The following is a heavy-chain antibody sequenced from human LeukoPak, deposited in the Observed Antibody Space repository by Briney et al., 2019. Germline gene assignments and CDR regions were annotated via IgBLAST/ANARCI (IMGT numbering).Heavy chain of an antibody. Sequence: PGGSLRLSCAASGFIFSSYAMSWLRQAPGKGLEWVSGIGDSGGHIYYADSVKGRFTISRDNSKNMLYLQMNSLRAEDTAVYYCAKERITMVRGVFRSFDYWGQGTLATVSS. CDR2: IGDSGGHI. J-gene: IGHJ4*02. D-gene: IGHD3-10*01. V-gene: IGHV3-23*01. CDR3: AKERITMVRGVFRSFDY. CDR1: GFIFSSYA.